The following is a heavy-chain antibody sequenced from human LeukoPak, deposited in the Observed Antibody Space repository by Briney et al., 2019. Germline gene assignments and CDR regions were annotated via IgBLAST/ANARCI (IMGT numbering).Heavy chain of an antibody. Sequence: ASVKVSCKASGYTFTSYAMNWVRQAPGQGLEWMGWINTNTGNPTYAQGFTGRFVFSLDTSVSTAYLQISSLKAEDTAVYYCARDWAYSSGWYEYYYYYYYMDVWGKGTTVTVSS. V-gene: IGHV7-4-1*02. CDR1: GYTFTSYA. CDR2: INTNTGNP. D-gene: IGHD6-19*01. J-gene: IGHJ6*03. CDR3: ARDWAYSSGWYEYYYYYYYMDV.